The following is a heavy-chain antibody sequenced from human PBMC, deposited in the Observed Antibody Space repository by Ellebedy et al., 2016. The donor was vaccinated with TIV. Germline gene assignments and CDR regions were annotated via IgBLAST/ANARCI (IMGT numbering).Heavy chain of an antibody. CDR2: IYYTGST. CDR3: AREFRYDFWRGPLDH. D-gene: IGHD3-3*01. J-gene: IGHJ4*02. V-gene: IGHV4-59*11. Sequence: SETLSLXCTVSLGSISSHYWTWIRQLPGKGLEWIGNIYYTGSTSYSPSLTGRVTISIDTPKNQFSLKVTSVTAADTAVYYCAREFRYDFWRGPLDHWGQGTTVTVSS. CDR1: LGSISSHY.